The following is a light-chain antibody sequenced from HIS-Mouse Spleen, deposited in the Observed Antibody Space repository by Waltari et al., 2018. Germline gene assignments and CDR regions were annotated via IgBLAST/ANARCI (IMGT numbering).Light chain of an antibody. V-gene: IGLV2-8*01. CDR3: SSYAGSNNPLYV. CDR1: SSDVGGYNY. Sequence: QSALTQPPSASGSPGQSVTISCTGTSSDVGGYNYVSWYQQHPGKAPKLMIYEVSKWPSGVPDRFSGSKSGNTASLTVSGLQAEDEADYYCSSYAGSNNPLYVFGTGTKVTVL. CDR2: EVS. J-gene: IGLJ1*01.